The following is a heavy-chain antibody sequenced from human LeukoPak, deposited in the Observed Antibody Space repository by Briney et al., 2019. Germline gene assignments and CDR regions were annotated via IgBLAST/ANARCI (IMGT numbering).Heavy chain of an antibody. D-gene: IGHD2-2*01. CDR2: ISGNGGST. CDR3: VKEHCSSTSCFYLDY. CDR1: GLTFSNYG. J-gene: IGHJ4*02. V-gene: IGHV3-64D*06. Sequence: GGSLRLFCSASGLTFSNYGMHWVRQAPGKGLEYVSAISGNGGSTHYADSVKGRFTISRDNSKNTLYLQMTSLKAEDTAVYYCVKEHCSSTSCFYLDYGGEETLVTVSS.